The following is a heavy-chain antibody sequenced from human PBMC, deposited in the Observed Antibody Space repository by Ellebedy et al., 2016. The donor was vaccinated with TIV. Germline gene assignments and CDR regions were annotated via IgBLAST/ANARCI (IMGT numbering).Heavy chain of an antibody. V-gene: IGHV1-18*01. CDR2: ISGDNGNT. Sequence: ASVKVSXXTSGYTFTSYGVNWVRQAPGQGLEWKGWISGDNGNTNYAQKLQVRVTMTTDTSTNTAYMELRSLRSDDTAVYYCARGDQRGEWELLEFDYWGQGTLITVSS. D-gene: IGHD1-26*01. CDR3: ARGDQRGEWELLEFDY. CDR1: GYTFTSYG. J-gene: IGHJ4*02.